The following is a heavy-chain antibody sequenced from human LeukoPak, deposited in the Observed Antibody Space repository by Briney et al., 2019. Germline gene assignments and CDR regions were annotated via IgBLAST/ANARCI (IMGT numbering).Heavy chain of an antibody. D-gene: IGHD1-1*01. V-gene: IGHV4-34*01. CDR1: GGSFSAYY. Sequence: SETLSLTCAVYGGSFSAYYWSWIRQSPGKGLEWIAEINHRGDTNYNPSVKSRVSISVDTSKTQFSLKVTSLTAADTAVYYCARGPTISETGYFDYWGQGTLVTVSS. CDR3: ARGPTISETGYFDY. CDR2: INHRGDT. J-gene: IGHJ4*03.